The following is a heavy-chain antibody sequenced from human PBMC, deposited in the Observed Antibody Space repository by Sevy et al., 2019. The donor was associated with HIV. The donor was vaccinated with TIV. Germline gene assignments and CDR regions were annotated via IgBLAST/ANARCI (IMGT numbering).Heavy chain of an antibody. D-gene: IGHD3-3*01. Sequence: GGSLRLSCAASGFTFNNYAMHWVRQAPGKGLEWVAVISYDATSRYYADSMKGRFTISRDISKNTLYLQMNSLRAEDTAVYYCAKEGNFWSGRDAFDIWGQGTTVTVSS. CDR3: AKEGNFWSGRDAFDI. V-gene: IGHV3-30-3*01. J-gene: IGHJ3*02. CDR1: GFTFNNYA. CDR2: ISYDATSR.